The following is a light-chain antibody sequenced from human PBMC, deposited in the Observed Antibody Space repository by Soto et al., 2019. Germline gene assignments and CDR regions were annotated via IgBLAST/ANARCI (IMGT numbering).Light chain of an antibody. V-gene: IGKV3-11*01. J-gene: IGKJ5*01. CDR3: HQRSNWPPDT. CDR2: RTS. Sequence: EIVMTQSPATLSVAPGERATLSCRAGQSISSNLAWYQQKPGQAPRLLMFRTSSRATGFPARFSGSGSGTDFTLTISSLEPEDFAVYYCHQRSNWPPDTFGQGTRLEI. CDR1: QSISSN.